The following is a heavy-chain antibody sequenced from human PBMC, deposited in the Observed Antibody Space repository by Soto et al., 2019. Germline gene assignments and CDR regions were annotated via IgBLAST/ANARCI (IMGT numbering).Heavy chain of an antibody. J-gene: IGHJ6*02. CDR1: GFTFTTYS. Sequence: EVQLVESGGCLVMPGGSLRLSCAASGFTFTTYSLTWVRQAPGKGLEWVASIGSSSNYIYYADSVKGRFTISRDNAKNSLFLQMNSLRAEDTAVYYCATLTYCSSASCPNYYYVMDVWGQGTTVTVSS. D-gene: IGHD2-2*01. CDR3: ATLTYCSSASCPNYYYVMDV. CDR2: IGSSSNYI. V-gene: IGHV3-21*02.